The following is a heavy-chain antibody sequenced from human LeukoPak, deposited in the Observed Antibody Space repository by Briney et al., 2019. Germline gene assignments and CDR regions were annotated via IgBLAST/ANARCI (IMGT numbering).Heavy chain of an antibody. V-gene: IGHV3-30*04. CDR2: ISYDGSNK. CDR1: GFTFSSYA. Sequence: EGSLRLSCAASGFTFSSYAMHWVRQAPGKGLEWVAVISYDGSNKYYADSVKGRFTISRENSKNTLYLQMNSLRAEDTAVYYCANVAFYYASGTYVWGQGTLVTVSS. D-gene: IGHD3-10*01. J-gene: IGHJ4*02. CDR3: ANVAFYYASGTYV.